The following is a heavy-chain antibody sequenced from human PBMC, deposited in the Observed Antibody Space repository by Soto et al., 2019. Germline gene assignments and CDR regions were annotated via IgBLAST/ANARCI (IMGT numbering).Heavy chain of an antibody. CDR2: IYWDDDQ. Sequence: QITLKESGPTLVQPTQTLTLTCTFSGFSFSINGVAVGWIRQPPGQALEWLALIYWDDDQRYNPSLKNRLTITKDTSRNQVVLTMTNMDPVDTATYYCAHKRDVSRGFKSWGQGTLVTVSS. V-gene: IGHV2-5*02. CDR1: GFSFSINGVA. J-gene: IGHJ5*01. CDR3: AHKRDVSRGFKS.